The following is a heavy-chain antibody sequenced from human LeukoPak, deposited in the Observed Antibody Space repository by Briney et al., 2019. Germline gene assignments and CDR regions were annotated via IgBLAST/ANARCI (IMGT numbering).Heavy chain of an antibody. CDR2: IKQDGTVQ. Sequence: GGSLRLSCAASGFTVSNNYMSWVRQAPGKGLQWLANIKQDGTVQHYVDSVKGRFTISRDNAKNSLFLQMNSLRAEDTALYYCARDYTATGATDVWGQGTTVTVS. CDR3: ARDYTATGATDV. D-gene: IGHD2-21*02. CDR1: GFTVSNNY. V-gene: IGHV3-7*01. J-gene: IGHJ6*02.